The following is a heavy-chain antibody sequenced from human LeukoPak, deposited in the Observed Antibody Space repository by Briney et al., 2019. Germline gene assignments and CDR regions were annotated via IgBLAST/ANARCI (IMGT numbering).Heavy chain of an antibody. CDR2: FDPEEGET. Sequence: ASVKVSCKVTGFTLSDLSMLWVRQAPGKEFEWMGGFDPEEGETIYPQKLRGRVTMTEDTNTDTAYMELTKLTSEDTAVYYCIMMIEYKNSTSYYYMDAWGRGTTVTVSS. CDR3: IMMIEYKNSTSYYYMDA. D-gene: IGHD6-6*01. CDR1: GFTLSDLS. V-gene: IGHV1-24*01. J-gene: IGHJ6*03.